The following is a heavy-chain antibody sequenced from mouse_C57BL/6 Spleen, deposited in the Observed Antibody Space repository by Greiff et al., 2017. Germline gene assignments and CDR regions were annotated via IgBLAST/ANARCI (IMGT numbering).Heavy chain of an antibody. J-gene: IGHJ2*01. D-gene: IGHD2-3*01. CDR3: TRRGGYYYFDY. CDR1: GYTFTDYE. CDR2: IDPETGGT. Sequence: QVQLQQSGAELVRPGASVTLSCKASGYTFTDYEMHWVKQTPVHGLEWIGAIDPETGGTAYNQKFKGKAILTADKSSSTAYMELRSLTSEDSAVYYCTRRGGYYYFDYWGQGTTRTVSS. V-gene: IGHV1-15*01.